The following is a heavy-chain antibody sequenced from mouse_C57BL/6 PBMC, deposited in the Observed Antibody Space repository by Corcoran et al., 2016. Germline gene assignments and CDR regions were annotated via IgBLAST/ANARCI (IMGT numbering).Heavy chain of an antibody. CDR2: INTYSGVP. CDR1: GYTFTTYG. D-gene: IGHD2-1*01. Sequence: QIQLVQSGPELKKPGETVKISCKASGYTFTTYGMSWVKQAPGKGLKWMGWINTYSGVPTYADDFKGRFAFSLETSASTAYLQINNLKNEDTVTYFCARGEIYYGNYGYAMDYWGQGTSVTVSS. J-gene: IGHJ4*01. V-gene: IGHV9-3*01. CDR3: ARGEIYYGNYGYAMDY.